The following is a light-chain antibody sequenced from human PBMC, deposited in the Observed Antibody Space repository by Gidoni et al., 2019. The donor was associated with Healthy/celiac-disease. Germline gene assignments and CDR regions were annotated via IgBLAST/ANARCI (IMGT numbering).Light chain of an antibody. CDR3: QQRSNWPLT. CDR2: DAS. J-gene: IGKJ4*01. V-gene: IGKV3-11*01. CDR1: QSVSSY. Sequence: DIVLTQSPATLSLSPAERATLSCRASQSVSSYLAWYQQKPGQAPRLLIYDASNRATGIPARFSGSGSGTDFTLTISDLEPEDFSVYYCQQRSNWPLTFGGGTKVEIK.